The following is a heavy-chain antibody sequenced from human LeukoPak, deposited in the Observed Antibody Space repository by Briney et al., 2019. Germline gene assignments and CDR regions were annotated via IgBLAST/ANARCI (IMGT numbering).Heavy chain of an antibody. CDR1: GFTFSSYD. CDR3: ANHNWS. CDR2: IQHDGNIK. Sequence: GGSLRLSCAASGFTFSSYDMHWVRQAPGKGLEWVAFIQHDGNIKYYADSVKGRFTISRDNSKNTLGLQMNSLRAEDTAVYYCANHNWSWGQGTLVTVSS. J-gene: IGHJ5*02. V-gene: IGHV3-30*02.